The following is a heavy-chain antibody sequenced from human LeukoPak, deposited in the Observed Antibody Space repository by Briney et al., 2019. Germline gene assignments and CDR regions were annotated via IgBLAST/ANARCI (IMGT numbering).Heavy chain of an antibody. D-gene: IGHD3-16*01. CDR1: GFTFSDYD. CDR3: GRAFPPLRTSSAGDL. Sequence: GGSLRLSCSASGFTFSDYDMNWVRRAPGKGLEWVSSISYLSTHVYYGDSVKGRFSISRDNAKNSLYLQMNSLGAEDTAIYYCGRAFPPLRTSSAGDLWGQGILVTVSS. J-gene: IGHJ4*02. CDR2: ISYLSTHV. V-gene: IGHV3-21*01.